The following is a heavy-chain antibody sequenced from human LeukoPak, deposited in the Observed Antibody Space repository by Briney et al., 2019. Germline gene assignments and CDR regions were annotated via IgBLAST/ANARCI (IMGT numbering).Heavy chain of an antibody. V-gene: IGHV3-23*01. Sequence: GGSLRLSCAGSGLTFSSYAMSWVRQAPGKGLEWVSGISSSGDSTFYADSVKGRFTISRDNSKNTLYLQMNSLRAEDTAVYYCAKDQGSSSGWYSRDGFALWGRGTMDTVSS. CDR1: GLTFSSYA. CDR3: AKDQGSSSGWYSRDGFAL. CDR2: ISSSGDST. D-gene: IGHD6-19*01. J-gene: IGHJ3*01.